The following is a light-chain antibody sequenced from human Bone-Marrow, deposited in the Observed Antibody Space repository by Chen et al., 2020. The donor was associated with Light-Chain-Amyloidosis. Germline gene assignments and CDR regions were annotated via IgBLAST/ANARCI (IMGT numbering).Light chain of an antibody. CDR1: NIGSTS. V-gene: IGLV3-21*02. Sequence: SYVLTQPSSVSVAPGQTATIACGGNNIGSTSVHWYQQTPGQAPLLVVYDDSDRPSGIPERWSGSNSGNTATLTIGRFEAGDEADYCCQVWDRSSDRPVFGGGTMLTVL. CDR3: QVWDRSSDRPV. CDR2: DDS. J-gene: IGLJ3*02.